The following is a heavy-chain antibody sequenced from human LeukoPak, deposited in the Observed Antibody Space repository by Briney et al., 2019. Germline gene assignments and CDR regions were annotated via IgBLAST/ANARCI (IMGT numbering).Heavy chain of an antibody. D-gene: IGHD2-2*01. V-gene: IGHV1-18*01. CDR1: GYTFTSYG. CDR2: ISAYNGNT. J-gene: IGHJ3*02. CDR3: VRIDIAVASAFILDAFGI. Sequence: GASVKVSCKASGYTFTSYGISWVRQAPGQGLEWMGWISAYNGNTNYAQKLQGRVTMTTDTSTSTAYMELRSLRSDDTAVYYCVRIDIAVASAFILDAFGIWGQGTMVTVSS.